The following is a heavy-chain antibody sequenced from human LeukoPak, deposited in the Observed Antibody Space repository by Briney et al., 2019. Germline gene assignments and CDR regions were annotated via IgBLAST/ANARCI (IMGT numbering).Heavy chain of an antibody. CDR1: GLTLSTYV. CDR3: ANAKYYSSGWSLYYFNY. V-gene: IGHV3-23*01. CDR2: ISGRGVST. J-gene: IGHJ4*02. D-gene: IGHD6-19*01. Sequence: GGSLRLSCAASGLTLSTYVMSGVRQAPGKGLVWVSTISGRGVSTDYADSVKGRFTISRDNSKNTLYLQMNSLRAEDTAVYYCANAKYYSSGWSLYYFNYWGQGTLVTVSS.